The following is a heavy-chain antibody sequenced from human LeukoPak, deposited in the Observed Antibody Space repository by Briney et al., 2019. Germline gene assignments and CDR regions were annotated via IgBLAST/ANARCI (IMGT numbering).Heavy chain of an antibody. J-gene: IGHJ4*02. V-gene: IGHV3-53*01. CDR1: GFTFSSYS. D-gene: IGHD4/OR15-4a*01. CDR3: ARRAGAYSHPYDY. CDR2: IYSGGST. Sequence: GGSQRLSCAASGFTFSSYSMSWVRQAPGKGLEWVSFIYSGGSTHYSDSVKGRFTISRDNSKNTLYLQMNSLRAEDTAVYYCARRAGAYSHPYDYWGQGTLVTVSS.